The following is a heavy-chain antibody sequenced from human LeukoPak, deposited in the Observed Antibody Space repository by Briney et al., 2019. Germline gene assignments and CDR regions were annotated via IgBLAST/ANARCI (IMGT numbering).Heavy chain of an antibody. CDR2: IGTRGDT. Sequence: GGSLRLSCATSGFTSSSFDFHWVRQAAGKGLEWVSGIGTRGDTYYSGSVKGRFTFSRENARNSVYLQMNNLRAGDTAIYYCARGAPIGFDPWGQGTLVTVSS. V-gene: IGHV3-13*01. D-gene: IGHD1-26*01. J-gene: IGHJ5*02. CDR1: GFTSSSFD. CDR3: ARGAPIGFDP.